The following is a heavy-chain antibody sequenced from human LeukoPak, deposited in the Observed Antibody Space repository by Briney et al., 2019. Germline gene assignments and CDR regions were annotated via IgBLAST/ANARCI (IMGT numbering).Heavy chain of an antibody. V-gene: IGHV4-59*01. CDR3: ARTTLSVTYYDSSGYYYVGSWFDP. Sequence: PSETLSLTCTVSGGSISSYYWSWIRQPPGKGLEWIGYIYYSGSTNYNPSLKSRVTISVDTSKNQFSLKLSSVTAADTAVYYCARTTLSVTYYDSSGYYYVGSWFDPWGQGTLVTVSS. CDR2: IYYSGST. J-gene: IGHJ5*02. D-gene: IGHD3-22*01. CDR1: GGSISSYY.